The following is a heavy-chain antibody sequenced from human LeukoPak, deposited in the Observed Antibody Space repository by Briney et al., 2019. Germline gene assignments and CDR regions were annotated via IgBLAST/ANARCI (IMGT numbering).Heavy chain of an antibody. CDR3: AKARIVVVTALDY. Sequence: GGSPRLSCADSGFTFIHYAMGWVRPGPGKGLEWVSAITGDGSSTYNADSVKGRFTVSRDNSKNTLYLQMNSLRAEDTATYYCAKARIVVVTALDYWGQGTLVIVSS. V-gene: IGHV3-23*01. J-gene: IGHJ4*02. D-gene: IGHD2-21*02. CDR1: GFTFIHYA. CDR2: ITGDGSST.